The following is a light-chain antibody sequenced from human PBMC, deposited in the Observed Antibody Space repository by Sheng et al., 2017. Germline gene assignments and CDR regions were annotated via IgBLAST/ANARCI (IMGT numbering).Light chain of an antibody. CDR2: DTS. Sequence: EIVLTQSPGTLSLSPGERATLSCRASQSVHSNYLAWYQQKPGQAPRLLIFDTSNRATGIPARFSGSGSGTDFTLTIRSLEPEDFAVYYCQHRSYFGPGTKVDFK. V-gene: IGKV3-20*01. CDR3: QHRSY. CDR1: QSVHSNY. J-gene: IGKJ3*01.